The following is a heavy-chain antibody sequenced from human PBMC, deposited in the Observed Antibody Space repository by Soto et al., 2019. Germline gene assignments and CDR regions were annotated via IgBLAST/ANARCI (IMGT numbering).Heavy chain of an antibody. CDR3: ARDLAWKRGKVGRYYYGMDV. D-gene: IGHD1-1*01. CDR2: ISTRSTYT. V-gene: IGHV3-11*06. Sequence: QVLLVESGGGLDKSGGSLRLSCAASGFIFSDYYMSWVRQTPGKGLEWISYISTRSTYTNYADSVKGRFTISRDNTKNSLYLQMDSLRVEDTAVYYCARDLAWKRGKVGRYYYGMDVWGQGTTVTVSS. CDR1: GFIFSDYY. J-gene: IGHJ6*02.